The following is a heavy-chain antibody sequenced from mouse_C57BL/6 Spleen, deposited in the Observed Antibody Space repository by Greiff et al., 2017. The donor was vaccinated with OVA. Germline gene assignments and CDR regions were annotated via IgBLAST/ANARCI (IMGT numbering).Heavy chain of an antibody. J-gene: IGHJ3*01. Sequence: QVQLQQPGAELVKPGASVKLSCKASGYTFTSYWMQWVKQRPGQGLEWIGEIDPSDSYTTYNQKFKGKATLTVDTSSSTAYMQLSSLTSEDSAVYYCARGGYGSSYLFAYWGQGTLVTVSA. CDR1: GYTFTSYW. CDR2: IDPSDSYT. CDR3: ARGGYGSSYLFAY. V-gene: IGHV1-50*01. D-gene: IGHD1-1*01.